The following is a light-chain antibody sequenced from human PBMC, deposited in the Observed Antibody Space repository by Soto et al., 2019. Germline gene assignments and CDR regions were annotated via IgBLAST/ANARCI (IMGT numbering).Light chain of an antibody. V-gene: IGKV3-20*01. CDR3: QQYGTSPPCT. Sequence: EIVLTQSPGTLSLSPGERATLSCRASQSISSRSLAWYQQKPGQAPRLLIYGASSRATDIPDRFSGSGSGTDFTLTLSILELEAFAVYYCQQYGTSPPCTFGQGTKVDTK. CDR2: GAS. J-gene: IGKJ1*01. CDR1: QSISSRS.